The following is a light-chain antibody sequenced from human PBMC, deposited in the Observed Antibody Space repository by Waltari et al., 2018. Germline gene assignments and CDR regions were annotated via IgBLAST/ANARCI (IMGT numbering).Light chain of an antibody. CDR1: QSVFTY. CDR3: HQRHSWPIT. CDR2: DAS. J-gene: IGKJ5*01. V-gene: IGKV3-11*01. Sequence: EIMMTQSRATLTLSPGERATHSCRASQSVFTYLAWYQHKPGQDPRLLIYDASNRATGIPARFSGSGSGTDFTLTISSLEPEDFAVYYCHQRHSWPITFGQGTRLEIK.